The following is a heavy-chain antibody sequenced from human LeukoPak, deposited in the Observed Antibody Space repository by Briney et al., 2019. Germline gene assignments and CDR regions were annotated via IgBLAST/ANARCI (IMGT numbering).Heavy chain of an antibody. CDR3: ARRYTASPGERFDY. CDR1: GGSISSSNW. V-gene: IGHV4-4*02. Sequence: SETLSLTCAVSGGSISSSNWWSWVRPPPGKGLEWIGEIYHSGGTNYNPSLKSRVTISVDKSKNQFSLKLNSVTAADTAVYYCARRYTASPGERFDYWGQGTLVTVSS. D-gene: IGHD2-2*02. CDR2: IYHSGGT. J-gene: IGHJ4*02.